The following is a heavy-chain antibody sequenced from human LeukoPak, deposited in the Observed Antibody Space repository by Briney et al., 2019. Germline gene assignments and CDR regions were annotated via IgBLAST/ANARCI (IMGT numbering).Heavy chain of an antibody. CDR2: ISYDGSNK. V-gene: IGHV3-30-3*01. CDR3: AGDGSGSYHFDY. CDR1: GFTFSSYA. Sequence: GGSLRLSCAASGFTFSSYAMHWVRQAQGKGLEWVAVISYDGSNKYYADSVKGRFTISRDNSKNTLYLQMNSLRAEDTAVYYCAGDGSGSYHFDYWGQGTLVTVSS. J-gene: IGHJ4*02. D-gene: IGHD1-26*01.